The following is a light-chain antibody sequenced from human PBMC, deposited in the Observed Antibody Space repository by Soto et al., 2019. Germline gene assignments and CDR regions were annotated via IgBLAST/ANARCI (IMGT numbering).Light chain of an antibody. CDR2: DVS. CDR3: SSYTSSSTV. V-gene: IGLV2-14*01. Sequence: QSALTQPASVSGSPGQAITICCTGTSSDVGGYNYVSWYQQHPGKAPKLMIYDVSNRPSGVSNRFSGSKSGNTASLTISGLQAEDEADYYCSSYTSSSTVFRTGTKVTVL. CDR1: SSDVGGYNY. J-gene: IGLJ1*01.